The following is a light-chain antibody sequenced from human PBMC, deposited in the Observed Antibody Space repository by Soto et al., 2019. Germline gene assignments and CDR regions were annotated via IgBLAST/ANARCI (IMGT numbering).Light chain of an antibody. J-gene: IGKJ1*01. V-gene: IGKV2D-29*01. CDR1: QSLLHSDGRTY. CDR3: LQHTQPPWT. CDR2: EIS. Sequence: DVVMTQTPLSLSVTPGQPASISCKSSQSLLHSDGRTYLSWYLQKPGQPPQLLIYEISNRFSGVPDRFSGSGSGTDFKLRVSRVEADDVGIYCCLQHTQPPWTFGQGTTVEIK.